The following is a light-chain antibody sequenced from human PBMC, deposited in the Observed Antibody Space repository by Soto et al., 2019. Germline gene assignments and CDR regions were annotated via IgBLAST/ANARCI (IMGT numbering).Light chain of an antibody. J-gene: IGKJ1*01. CDR1: QSISSY. CDR3: QQSYSNPPT. V-gene: IGKV1-39*01. Sequence: DIQMTQSPSSLPASLGDRVTITCRASQSISSYLNWYQQKPGKAPKLLIYAASSLQSGVPSRFSGSGSGTDFTLTISSLQPEDFETYYCQQSYSNPPTFGQGTKVDIK. CDR2: AAS.